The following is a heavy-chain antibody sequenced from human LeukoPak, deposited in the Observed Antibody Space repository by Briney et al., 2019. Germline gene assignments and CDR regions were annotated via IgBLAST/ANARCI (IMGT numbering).Heavy chain of an antibody. Sequence: PSETLSLTCAVYGGSFSGYYWSWIRQPPGKGLEWIGEINHSGSTNYNPSLKSRVTISVDTSKNQFSLKLSSVTAADTAVYYCAGGQVEMATIGRWGQGTLVTVSS. J-gene: IGHJ4*02. CDR2: INHSGST. CDR1: GGSFSGYY. D-gene: IGHD5-24*01. CDR3: AGGQVEMATIGR. V-gene: IGHV4-34*01.